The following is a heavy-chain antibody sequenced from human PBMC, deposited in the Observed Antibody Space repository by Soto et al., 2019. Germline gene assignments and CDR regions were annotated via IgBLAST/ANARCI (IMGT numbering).Heavy chain of an antibody. D-gene: IGHD6-13*01. J-gene: IGHJ4*02. CDR1: GFTFSSYA. V-gene: IGHV3-30-3*01. CDR2: ISYDGSNK. CDR3: ARDCPCSSWSPGDY. Sequence: QVQLVESGGGVVQPGRSLRLSCAASGFTFSSYAMHWVRQAPGKGLEWVAVISYDGSNKYYADSVKGRFTISRDNSKNTLYLQMNSLRAEDTAVYYCARDCPCSSWSPGDYWGQGTLVTVSS.